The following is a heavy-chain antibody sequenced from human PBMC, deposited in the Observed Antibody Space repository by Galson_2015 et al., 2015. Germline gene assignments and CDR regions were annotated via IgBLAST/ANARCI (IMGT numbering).Heavy chain of an antibody. V-gene: IGHV3-15*01. Sequence: SLRLSCAASGFTFSNAWMSWVRQAPGKGLEWVGRIKSKTDGGTTDYAAPVKGRFTISRDASKTTLYLQMNSLKTEDTAVYYCTTSRLAYCGGDCSVVYWGQGTLVTVSS. CDR1: GFTFSNAW. J-gene: IGHJ4*02. CDR2: IKSKTDGGTT. CDR3: TTSRLAYCGGDCSVVY. D-gene: IGHD2-21*02.